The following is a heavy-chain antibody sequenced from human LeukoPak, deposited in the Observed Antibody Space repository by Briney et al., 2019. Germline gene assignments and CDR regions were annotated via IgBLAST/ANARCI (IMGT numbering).Heavy chain of an antibody. D-gene: IGHD3-9*01. J-gene: IGHJ6*02. Sequence: PSETLSLTCTVSGGSISSSSYYWGWIRQPPGKGLEGIGSIYYSGSTYYNPSLKSRVTISVDTSKNQFSLKLSSVTAADTAVYYCARQIRPGLRYFEDYYGMDVWGQGTTVTVSS. CDR3: ARQIRPGLRYFEDYYGMDV. CDR1: GGSISSSSYY. CDR2: IYYSGST. V-gene: IGHV4-39*01.